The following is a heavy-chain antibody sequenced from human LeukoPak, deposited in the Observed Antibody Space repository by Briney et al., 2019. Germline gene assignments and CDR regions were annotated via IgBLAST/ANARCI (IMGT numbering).Heavy chain of an antibody. D-gene: IGHD3-10*01. CDR2: IIPIFGTA. V-gene: IGHV1-69*01. CDR3: AKRPIFGELLYYFDY. J-gene: IGHJ4*02. CDR1: GGTFSSYA. Sequence: SVKVSCKASGGTFSSYAISWVRQAPGQGLEWMGGIIPIFGTANYAQKFQGRVTITADESTSTAYMELSSLRAEDTAIYYCAKRPIFGELLYYFDYWGQGTLVTVSS.